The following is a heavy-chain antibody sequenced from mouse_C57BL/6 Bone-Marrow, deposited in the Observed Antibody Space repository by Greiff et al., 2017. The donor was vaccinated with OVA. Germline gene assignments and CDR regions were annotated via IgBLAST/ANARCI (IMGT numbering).Heavy chain of an antibody. CDR3: AHYYGSSLWYFDV. Sequence: VQLQQSGPELVKPGASVKISCKASGYAFSSSWMNWVKQRPGKGLEWIGRIYPGDGDTNYNGKFKGKATLTADKSSSTAYMQLSSLTSEDSAVYFCAHYYGSSLWYFDVWGTGTTVTVSS. CDR2: IYPGDGDT. D-gene: IGHD1-1*01. V-gene: IGHV1-82*01. CDR1: GYAFSSSW. J-gene: IGHJ1*03.